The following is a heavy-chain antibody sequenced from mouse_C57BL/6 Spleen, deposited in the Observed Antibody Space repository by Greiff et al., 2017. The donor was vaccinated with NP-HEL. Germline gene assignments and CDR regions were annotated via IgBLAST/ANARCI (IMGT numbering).Heavy chain of an antibody. Sequence: QVQLKQPGAELVKPGASVKLSCKASGYTFTSYWMHWVKQRPGQGLEWIGMIHPNSGSTNYNEKFKSKATLTVDKSSSTAYMQLSSLTSEDSAVYYCARNYGSRPWFAYWGQGTLVTVSA. CDR3: ARNYGSRPWFAY. CDR2: IHPNSGST. V-gene: IGHV1-64*01. D-gene: IGHD1-1*01. J-gene: IGHJ3*01. CDR1: GYTFTSYW.